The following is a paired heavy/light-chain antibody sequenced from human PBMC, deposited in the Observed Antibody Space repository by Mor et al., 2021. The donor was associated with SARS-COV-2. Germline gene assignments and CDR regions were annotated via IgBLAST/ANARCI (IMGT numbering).Heavy chain of an antibody. V-gene: IGHV3-7*01. J-gene: IGHJ3*02. CDR3: ARGTSGRNVGAFDI. D-gene: IGHD1-1*01. Sequence: EVQLVESGGGLVQPGGSLRLSCAASEFTFSNFWMSWVRQAPGKGLEWVANIRQDGSEKYYVDSVKGRFTISRDNAKNSLYLQMNSLRDEDTAVYFCARGTSGRNVGAFDIWGQGTMVTVSS. CDR2: IRQDGSEK. CDR1: EFTFSNFW.
Light chain of an antibody. CDR3: QQYYSYPLT. V-gene: IGKV1-16*02. CDR2: AAS. Sequence: DIQVTQSPSSLSASVGDRVSITCRASQGISKYLAWFQQKPGKAPKSLIYAASSLQSGVPSKFSGSGSGTDFTLTISSLQPEDFATYYCQQYYSYPLTFGGGTKVEIK. CDR1: QGISKY. J-gene: IGKJ4*01.